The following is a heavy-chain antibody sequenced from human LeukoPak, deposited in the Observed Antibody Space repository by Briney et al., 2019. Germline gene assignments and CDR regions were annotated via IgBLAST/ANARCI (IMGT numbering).Heavy chain of an antibody. J-gene: IGHJ3*02. CDR3: AVGSSSGYYYAGDAFDI. CDR2: IYSGGST. CDR1: GFTVSSNY. V-gene: IGHV3-66*01. D-gene: IGHD3-22*01. Sequence: GGSLRLSCAASGFTVSSNYMSWVRQAPGKGLEWVSVIYSGGSTYYADSVKGRFTISRDNSKNTLYLQMNSLRAEDTAVYYCAVGSSSGYYYAGDAFDIWGQGTMVTVSS.